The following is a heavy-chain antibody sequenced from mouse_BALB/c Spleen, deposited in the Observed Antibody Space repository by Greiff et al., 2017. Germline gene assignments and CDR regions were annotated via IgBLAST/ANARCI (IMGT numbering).Heavy chain of an antibody. CDR3: TRDNYDYDGLFAY. V-gene: IGHV5-6-4*01. D-gene: IGHD2-4*01. CDR1: GFTFSSYT. CDR2: ISSGGSYT. Sequence: EVQVVESGGGLVKPGGSLKLSCAASGFTFSSYTMSWVRQTPEKRLEWVATISSGGSYTYYPDSVKGRFTISRDNAKNTLYLQMSSLKSEDTAMYYCTRDNYDYDGLFAYWGQGTLVTVSA. J-gene: IGHJ3*01.